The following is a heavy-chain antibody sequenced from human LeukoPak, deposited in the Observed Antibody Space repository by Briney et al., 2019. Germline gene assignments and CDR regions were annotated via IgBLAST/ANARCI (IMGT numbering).Heavy chain of an antibody. V-gene: IGHV3-30-3*01. J-gene: IGHJ6*02. CDR2: ISYDGSNK. Sequence: GRSLRLSCAASGFTFSSYAMHWVRQAPGKGLEWVAVISYDGSNKYYADSVKGRFTISRDNSKNTLYLQMNSLRAEDTAVYYCARDPSDYYYYYGMDVWGQGTTVTVSS. CDR3: ARDPSDYYYYYGMDV. CDR1: GFTFSSYA.